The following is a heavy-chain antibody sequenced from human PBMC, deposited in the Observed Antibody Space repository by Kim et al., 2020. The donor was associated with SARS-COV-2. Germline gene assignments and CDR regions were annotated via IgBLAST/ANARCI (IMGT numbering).Heavy chain of an antibody. D-gene: IGHD2-8*02. CDR3: ARGPYPPLRTYWYDF. V-gene: IGHV3-7*03. Sequence: VDAVKGRVTVSRDNAKNSLYLQMRSLRVENTAIYYCARGPYPPLRTYWYDFWGQGTRVTVSA. J-gene: IGHJ4*02.